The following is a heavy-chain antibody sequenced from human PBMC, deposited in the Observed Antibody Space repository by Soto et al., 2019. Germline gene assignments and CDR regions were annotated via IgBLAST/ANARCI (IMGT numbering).Heavy chain of an antibody. J-gene: IGHJ6*02. D-gene: IGHD3-3*01. Sequence: SETLSLTCGLSGSLPVGSLSTYFWTWIRQPPGKGLEWIGEINHSGSPNYSPSLRGRVTISLDTSKKQFSLNLSSVTAADTAVYFCARARFSQWSQDYYGLDVWGQGTTVTVSS. V-gene: IGHV4-34*01. CDR2: INHSGSP. CDR1: GSLPVGSLSTYF. CDR3: ARARFSQWSQDYYGLDV.